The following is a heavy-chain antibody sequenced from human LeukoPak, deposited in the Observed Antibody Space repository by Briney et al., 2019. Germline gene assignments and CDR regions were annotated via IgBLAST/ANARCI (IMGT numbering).Heavy chain of an antibody. D-gene: IGHD2-8*01. CDR1: GFAFSTYG. V-gene: IGHV3-30*02. J-gene: IGHJ4*02. CDR3: AKKKAGNGDRFDS. CDR2: IQYDGRNK. Sequence: PGGSLRLSCAASGFAFSTYGMHWVRQAPGKGLEWVAYIQYDGRNKQCADSVKGRFTISRDNSKNTLYLQMNMLKADDTALYYCAKKKAGNGDRFDSWGQGTLLTVSS.